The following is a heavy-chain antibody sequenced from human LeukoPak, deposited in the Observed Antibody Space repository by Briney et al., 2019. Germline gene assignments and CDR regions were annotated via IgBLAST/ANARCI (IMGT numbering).Heavy chain of an antibody. CDR1: GFTFKSYA. D-gene: IGHD3-3*01. CDR3: ARVSSGEHTFWSDFSQDKWFDP. V-gene: IGHV3-23*01. J-gene: IGHJ5*02. Sequence: GGSLRLSCAASGFTFKSYAMTWVRQAPGKGLEWVSAIGGGGDKVFYADSVKGRFTISRDNSKQTLYLQMNSLGAADTAVYYCARVSSGEHTFWSDFSQDKWFDPWGLGTLVTVAS. CDR2: IGGGGDKV.